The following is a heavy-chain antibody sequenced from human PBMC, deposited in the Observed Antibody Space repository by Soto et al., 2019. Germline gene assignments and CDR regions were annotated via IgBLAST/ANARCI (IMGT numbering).Heavy chain of an antibody. V-gene: IGHV4-31*03. CDR1: GGSISSGGYY. CDR2: IYYSGST. J-gene: IGHJ6*02. Sequence: SETLSLTCTVSGGSISSGGYYWSWIRQHPGKGLEWIGYIYYSGSTYYNPSLKSRVTISVDTSKNQFSLKLSSVTAADTAVYYCAGWIQLQQYYYYGMDVWGQGTTVTVSS. D-gene: IGHD5-18*01. CDR3: AGWIQLQQYYYYGMDV.